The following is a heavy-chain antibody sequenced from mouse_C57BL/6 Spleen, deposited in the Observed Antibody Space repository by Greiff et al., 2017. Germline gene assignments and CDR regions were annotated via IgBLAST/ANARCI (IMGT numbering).Heavy chain of an antibody. CDR1: GFTFTDYY. Sequence: DVKLVESGGGLVQPGGSLSLSCAASGFTFTDYYMSWVRQPPGKALEWLGFIRNKANGYTTEYSASVKGRFTISRDNSQSILYLQMNALRAEDSATYYCARGLSPAMDYWGQGTSVTVSS. J-gene: IGHJ4*01. CDR2: IRNKANGYTT. V-gene: IGHV7-3*01. CDR3: ARGLSPAMDY.